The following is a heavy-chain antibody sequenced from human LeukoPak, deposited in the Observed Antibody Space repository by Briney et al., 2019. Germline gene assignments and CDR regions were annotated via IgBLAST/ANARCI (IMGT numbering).Heavy chain of an antibody. D-gene: IGHD4-17*01. V-gene: IGHV4-39*07. Sequence: PSETLSLTCTVSGGSISSSSYYWGWIRQPPGKGLEWIGSIYYSGSTYYNPSLKSRVTISVDTSKNQFSLKLSSVTAADTAVYYCARVATVTTRVVHYYYYMDVWGKGTTVTVSS. CDR2: IYYSGST. CDR3: ARVATVTTRVVHYYYYMDV. J-gene: IGHJ6*03. CDR1: GGSISSSSYY.